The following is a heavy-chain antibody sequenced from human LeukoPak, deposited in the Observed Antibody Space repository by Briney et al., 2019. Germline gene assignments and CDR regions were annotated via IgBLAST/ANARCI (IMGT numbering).Heavy chain of an antibody. CDR1: GGSISSGGYY. CDR2: IYYSGST. D-gene: IGHD4-17*01. CDR3: ARAADYYGDYALNYFDY. Sequence: PSQTLSLTCTVSGGSISSGGYYWSWIRQHPGKGLEWIGYIYYSGSTYYNPSLKSRVTISVDTSKNQFSLKLSSVTAADTAVYYCARAADYYGDYALNYFDYWGQGTLVTVSS. J-gene: IGHJ4*02. V-gene: IGHV4-31*03.